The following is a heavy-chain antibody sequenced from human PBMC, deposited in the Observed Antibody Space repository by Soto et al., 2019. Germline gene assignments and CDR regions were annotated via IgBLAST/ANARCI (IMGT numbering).Heavy chain of an antibody. CDR3: ARGDIVVVPAAPMHNNWFDP. Sequence: PSETLSLTCAVSGYSISSGYYWGWIRQPPGKGLEWIGSIYHSGSTYYNPSLKSRVTISVDTSKDQFSLKLSSVTAADTAVYYCARGDIVVVPAAPMHNNWFDPWGQGTLVTVSS. J-gene: IGHJ5*02. D-gene: IGHD2-2*01. CDR1: GYSISSGYY. V-gene: IGHV4-38-2*01. CDR2: IYHSGST.